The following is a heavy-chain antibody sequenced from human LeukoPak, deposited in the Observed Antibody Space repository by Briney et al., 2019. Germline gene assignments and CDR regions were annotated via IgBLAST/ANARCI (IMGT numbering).Heavy chain of an antibody. Sequence: GGSLRLSCAASGFTFSSYGMHWVRQAPGKGLEWVAVISYDGSNKYYADSVKGRFTISRDNSKNTLYLQMNSLRAEDTAVYYCAKDQYYDYVWGSYLDYWGQGTLVTVSS. J-gene: IGHJ4*02. V-gene: IGHV3-30*18. CDR2: ISYDGSNK. CDR3: AKDQYYDYVWGSYLDY. D-gene: IGHD3-16*02. CDR1: GFTFSSYG.